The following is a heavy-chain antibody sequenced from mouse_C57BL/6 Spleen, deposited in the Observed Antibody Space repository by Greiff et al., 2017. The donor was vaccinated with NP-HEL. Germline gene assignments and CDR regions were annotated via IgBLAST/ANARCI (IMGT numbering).Heavy chain of an antibody. Sequence: DVQLQESGPGMVKPSQSLSLTCTVTGYSITSGYDWHWIRHFPGNKLEWMGYISYSGSTNYNPSLKSRISITHDTSKNHFFLKLNSVTTEDTATYYCARGNDLYAMDYWGQGTSVTVSS. CDR1: GYSITSGYD. V-gene: IGHV3-1*01. J-gene: IGHJ4*01. CDR3: ARGNDLYAMDY. CDR2: ISYSGST. D-gene: IGHD2-3*01.